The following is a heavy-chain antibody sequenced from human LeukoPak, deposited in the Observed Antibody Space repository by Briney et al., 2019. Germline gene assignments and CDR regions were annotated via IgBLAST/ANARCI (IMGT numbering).Heavy chain of an antibody. J-gene: IGHJ5*02. D-gene: IGHD1-1*01. CDR1: GYTFTSYG. CDR3: ARGPSLHTNWVGGRWFDP. CDR2: MNPNSAHT. Sequence: ASVKVSCKASGYTFTSYGIHWVRQATGHGLEWMGWMNPNSAHTGHAQKFQGRVTMTRDTSISTAYMELSGLTSEDTAMYYCARGPSLHTNWVGGRWFDPWGQGTLVTVSS. V-gene: IGHV1-8*01.